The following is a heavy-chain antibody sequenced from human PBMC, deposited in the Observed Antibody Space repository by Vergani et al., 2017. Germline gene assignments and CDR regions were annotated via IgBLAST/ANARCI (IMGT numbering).Heavy chain of an antibody. CDR3: AKDISSSERYLDF. J-gene: IGHJ4*02. D-gene: IGHD6-13*01. V-gene: IGHV3-23*01. CDR1: GFRFREHG. CDR2: ISGHDHRT. Sequence: EVQLLESGGGSVQPGESLRLSCVASGFRFREHGMNWVRQAPGKGLEWVSGISGHDHRTLYADSVKGRFIISRDDSKNTVYLQMNSLRVEDTAIYYCAKDISSSERYLDFWGQGTLVTVSA.